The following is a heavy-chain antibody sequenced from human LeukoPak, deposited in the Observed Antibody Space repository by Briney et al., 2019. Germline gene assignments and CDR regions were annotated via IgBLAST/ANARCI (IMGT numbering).Heavy chain of an antibody. CDR3: ARGLGGDYEAAFDY. J-gene: IGHJ4*02. CDR2: INHSGST. D-gene: IGHD4-17*01. V-gene: IGHV4-34*01. Sequence: PSETLSLTCAVYGGSFSGYYWSWIRQPPGKGLEWIGEINHSGSTHYNPSLKSRVTISVDTSKNQFSLKLSSVTAADTAVYYCARGLGGDYEAAFDYWGQGTLVTVSS. CDR1: GGSFSGYY.